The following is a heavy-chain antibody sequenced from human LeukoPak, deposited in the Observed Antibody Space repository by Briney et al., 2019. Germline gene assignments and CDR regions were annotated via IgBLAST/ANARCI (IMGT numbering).Heavy chain of an antibody. J-gene: IGHJ5*02. D-gene: IGHD3-3*01. CDR3: TRVPITIFGVDPRFDP. Sequence: GSVNVSCKASRYTFTSYGISWVRQAAGQGLEWTGWISAYNGNTNYAQKLQGRVTMTTYTSTSTAYLGLRSLRSDDTAVYYCTRVPITIFGVDPRFDPWGQGTQVTVSS. CDR2: ISAYNGNT. CDR1: RYTFTSYG. V-gene: IGHV1-18*01.